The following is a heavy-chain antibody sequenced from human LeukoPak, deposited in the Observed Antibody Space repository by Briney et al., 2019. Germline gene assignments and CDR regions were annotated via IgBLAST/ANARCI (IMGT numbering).Heavy chain of an antibody. J-gene: IGHJ5*02. D-gene: IGHD6-13*01. CDR1: GFTFSSYG. CDR2: ISGSGGST. CDR3: ARDRGYSSSWYDVRIDP. Sequence: GGTLRLSCAASGFTFSSYGMSWVRQAPGKGLEWVSAISGSGGSTYYADSVKGRFTISRDNSKNTLYLQINSLRAEDTAVYYCARDRGYSSSWYDVRIDPWGQGTLVTVSS. V-gene: IGHV3-23*01.